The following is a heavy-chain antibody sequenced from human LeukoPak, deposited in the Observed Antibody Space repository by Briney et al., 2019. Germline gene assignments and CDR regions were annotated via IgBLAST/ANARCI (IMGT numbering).Heavy chain of an antibody. D-gene: IGHD2-2*01. V-gene: IGHV4-59*08. CDR1: GGSISSYY. J-gene: IGHJ4*02. CDR2: VSYSGST. CDR3: VRLCVLVPAAMCQEN. Sequence: SETLSLTCTVSGGSISSYYWSWIRQPPGKGLEWIGYVSYSGSTNYNPSLKSRVTISVDTSKNQFSLKLNSVTAADTAVYYCVRLCVLVPAAMCQENWGQGTLVTVSS.